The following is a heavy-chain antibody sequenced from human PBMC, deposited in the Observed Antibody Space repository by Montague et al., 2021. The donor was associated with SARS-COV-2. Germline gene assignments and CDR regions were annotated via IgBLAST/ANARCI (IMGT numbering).Heavy chain of an antibody. D-gene: IGHD6-19*01. Sequence: SLRLSCAASGFTFGSYEMNWFRQAPGKGPEWVSYISSSSSPIYYADSVKGRFTISRDNAKTSLYLQMNSLRAEDTAIYYCAREYGIAVAGTFIDCWGQGTLVTVSS. J-gene: IGHJ4*02. CDR2: ISSSSSPI. CDR3: AREYGIAVAGTFIDC. CDR1: GFTFGSYE. V-gene: IGHV3-48*03.